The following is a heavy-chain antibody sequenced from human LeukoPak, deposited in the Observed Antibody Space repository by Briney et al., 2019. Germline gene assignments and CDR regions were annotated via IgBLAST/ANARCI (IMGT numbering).Heavy chain of an antibody. CDR1: GHTFTGYY. J-gene: IGHJ4*02. V-gene: IGHV1-2*06. CDR2: INPNSGGT. D-gene: IGHD5-24*01. Sequence: VASVKVSCKASGHTFTGYYMHWVRQAPGQGLEWMGRINPNSGGTNYAQKFQGGVTMTRDTSISTAYLELSRLRSDDPAVYYCARVNGDGLYYFDYWGQGTLVTVSS. CDR3: ARVNGDGLYYFDY.